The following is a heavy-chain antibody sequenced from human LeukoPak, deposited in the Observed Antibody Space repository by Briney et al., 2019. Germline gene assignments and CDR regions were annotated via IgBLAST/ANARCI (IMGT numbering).Heavy chain of an antibody. Sequence: SETLSLTCTVSGGSISSSSYYWGWLRQPQGKGGEGMGSIYYSESTYDNPSLKSGVTISEDTSKTQFSLKLSSVTAADTAVYYCARRVPGVPFDYWGPGTLVTVSS. D-gene: IGHD3-10*01. J-gene: IGHJ4*02. CDR3: ARRVPGVPFDY. CDR2: IYYSEST. V-gene: IGHV4-39*01. CDR1: GGSISSSSYY.